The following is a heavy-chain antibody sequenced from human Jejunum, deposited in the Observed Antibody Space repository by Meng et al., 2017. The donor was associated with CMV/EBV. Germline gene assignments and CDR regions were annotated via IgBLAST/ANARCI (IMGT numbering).Heavy chain of an antibody. J-gene: IGHJ5*02. CDR3: VDYSSSYGWFDP. V-gene: IGHV4-39*01. Sequence: CTVSGGSISSRIHSWTWIRPPPGKGLEWIGSGSTYYNPSLKSRVTISVDTSKNQFSLMLTSVTAADTAVYYCVDYSSSYGWFDPWGQGTLVTVSS. D-gene: IGHD6-6*01. CDR2: GST. CDR1: GGSISSRIHS.